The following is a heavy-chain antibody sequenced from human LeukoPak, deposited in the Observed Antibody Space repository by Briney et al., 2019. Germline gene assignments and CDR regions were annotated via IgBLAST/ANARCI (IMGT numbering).Heavy chain of an antibody. CDR3: AKGLGFWSRYYTPFDY. CDR1: GFTFSSYA. CDR2: ITASGGST. D-gene: IGHD3-3*01. V-gene: IGHV3-23*01. J-gene: IGHJ4*02. Sequence: GGSLRLSCAASGFTFSSYAMSWVRQTPGKGLEWVSGITASGGSTYHADSVKGRFTISGDNSINTLNLQMNNLRAEDTAIYYCAKGLGFWSRYYTPFDYWGQGSSVTVSS.